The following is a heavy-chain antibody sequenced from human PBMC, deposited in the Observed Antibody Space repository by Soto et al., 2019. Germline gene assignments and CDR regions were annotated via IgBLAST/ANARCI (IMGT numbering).Heavy chain of an antibody. CDR2: INWNSDYI. Sequence: EVQLVESGGGSVPPGRSLRLSCAASGFTFDDYAMHWVRQVPGKGLEWVARINWNSDYIAYADSVKGRFTVSRDNAKASLFLQMDSLRADDTAFYYCEKKYYAARGGGGGLHALDLWGQGTVVTVSS. CDR1: GFTFDDYA. D-gene: IGHD3-10*01. J-gene: IGHJ3*01. CDR3: EKKYYAARGGGGGLHALDL. V-gene: IGHV3-9*01.